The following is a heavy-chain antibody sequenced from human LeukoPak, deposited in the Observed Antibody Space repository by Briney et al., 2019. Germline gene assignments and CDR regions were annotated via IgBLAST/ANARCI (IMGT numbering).Heavy chain of an antibody. Sequence: GASVTVSCTASGFTFTRYDINWVRQTSAQGIEWMGWMNPNTGNTGYAQKFQGRVTMTRDTSTSTAYMELRDLRSEDTAVYYCVRDGEGVAISVNYWFDPWGQGTLVTVSS. CDR2: MNPNTGNT. CDR1: GFTFTRYD. CDR3: VRDGEGVAISVNYWFDP. V-gene: IGHV1-8*01. J-gene: IGHJ5*02. D-gene: IGHD3-10*01.